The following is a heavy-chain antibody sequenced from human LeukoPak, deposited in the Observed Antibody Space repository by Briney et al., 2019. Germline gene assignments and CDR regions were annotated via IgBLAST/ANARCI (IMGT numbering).Heavy chain of an antibody. CDR1: GFTFSSYS. J-gene: IGHJ6*03. CDR2: ISSSSSYI. D-gene: IGHD6-6*01. CDR3: ARDLSSSDYYYYMDV. Sequence: GGSLRLSGAASGFTFSSYSMNWVRKAPGKGLEWVSSISSSSSYIYYADSVKGRFTISRDNAKNSLYLQMNSLRAEDTAVYYCARDLSSSDYYYYMDVWGKGTTVTVSS. V-gene: IGHV3-21*01.